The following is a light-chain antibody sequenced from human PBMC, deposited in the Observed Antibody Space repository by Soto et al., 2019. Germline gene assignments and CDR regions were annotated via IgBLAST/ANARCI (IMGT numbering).Light chain of an antibody. CDR2: EVT. CDR1: SGDIGGYNY. Sequence: QSALTQPASVSGSPGQSITISCTGTSGDIGGYNYVSWYQQHPGKAPKLLISEVTNRPSGVSNRFSGSKSGNTASLTISGLQAEYEADYYCSSYTTTITPVVFGGGTKLTVL. J-gene: IGLJ2*01. V-gene: IGLV2-14*01. CDR3: SSYTTTITPVV.